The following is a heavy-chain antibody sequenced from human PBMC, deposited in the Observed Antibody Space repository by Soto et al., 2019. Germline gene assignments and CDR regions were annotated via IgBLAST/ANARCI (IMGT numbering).Heavy chain of an antibody. V-gene: IGHV3-48*03. CDR3: ARDSRGGAARRPTFYY. CDR2: IGRSGETI. J-gene: IGHJ4*02. CDR1: GFTFSSSE. D-gene: IGHD6-6*01. Sequence: PGGCLRLSCVGSGFTFSSSEMNWVRQTPGKGLEWLSYIGRSGETIYYADSVKGRFTISRDNAKSSLFLQMNGLRDEDTGIYYCARDSRGGAARRPTFYYWGRGTLVTVSS.